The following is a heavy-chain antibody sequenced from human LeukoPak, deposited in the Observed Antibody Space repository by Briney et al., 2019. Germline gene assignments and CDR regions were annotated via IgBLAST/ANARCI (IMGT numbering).Heavy chain of an antibody. CDR3: AREKSQPGPYSYYYLDV. Sequence: PGGSLRLSCTASGFTFSNYWMHWVRQAPGKGLEWVAVISSDGINKYYADSVKGRFTISGDKSKNTLYLQKNSLRADDTAIYYCAREKSQPGPYSYYYLDVWGEGTAVTISS. CDR2: ISSDGINK. V-gene: IGHV3-30*03. CDR1: GFTFSNYW. J-gene: IGHJ6*03. D-gene: IGHD2-21*01.